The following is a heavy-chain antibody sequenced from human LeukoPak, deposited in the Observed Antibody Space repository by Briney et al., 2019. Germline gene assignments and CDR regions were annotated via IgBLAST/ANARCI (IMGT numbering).Heavy chain of an antibody. CDR2: IYSSGSS. Sequence: GSLRPSCAASGFTVSSNYMSWVRQAPGKGLEWVSVIYSSGSSYYADSVKGRCTISRDNSKNTLYLQLISLSAEDKTVYYCVCVYCTNGVCYTRGGAFGIWGQGTMVTVSS. J-gene: IGHJ3*02. CDR1: GFTVSSNY. D-gene: IGHD2-8*01. V-gene: IGHV3-66*01. CDR3: VCVYCTNGVCYTRGGAFGI.